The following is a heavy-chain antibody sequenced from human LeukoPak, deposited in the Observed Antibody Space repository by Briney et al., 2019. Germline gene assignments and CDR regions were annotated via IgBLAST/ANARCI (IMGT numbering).Heavy chain of an antibody. CDR1: VGSISSSSYY. V-gene: IGHV4-39*01. Sequence: PSETLSLTCSVSVGSISSSSYYWGWIRQPPGKGLGWIGSIYYSGNTYNNPSLKSRATISVDTSKNQPSLKLTSVTAADTAVYYCAMHTVIASSWSLDYWGQGTLVTVSS. D-gene: IGHD6-13*01. J-gene: IGHJ4*02. CDR2: IYYSGNT. CDR3: AMHTVIASSWSLDY.